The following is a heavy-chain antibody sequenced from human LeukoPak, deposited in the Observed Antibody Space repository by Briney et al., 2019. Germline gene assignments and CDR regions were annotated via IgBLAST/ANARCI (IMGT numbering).Heavy chain of an antibody. J-gene: IGHJ5*02. CDR3: ARDPAGYGDYVAWFDP. Sequence: GGSWSPSVEAPGFPSVDYSRSGSRQAPGKGLGGVSYITTHTTIYYADSVKGRFTISRDNAKNSLYLQMNSLRAEDTAVYYCARDPAGYGDYVAWFDPWGQGTLVTVSS. V-gene: IGHV3-11*01. CDR1: GFPSVDYS. D-gene: IGHD4-17*01. CDR2: ITTHTTI.